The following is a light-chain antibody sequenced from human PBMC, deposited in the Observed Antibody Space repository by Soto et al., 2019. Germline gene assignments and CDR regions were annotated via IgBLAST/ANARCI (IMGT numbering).Light chain of an antibody. CDR3: SLYISSSTSVV. V-gene: IGLV2-14*01. CDR1: SSDVGSYNY. Sequence: QSALTQPASVSGSPGQSFTISCTGTSSDVGSYNYVSWYQQHPGKAPKLMIYDVSNRPSEVSDCFSGSKSCNTAYLTISGRQAEDEADYYCSLYISSSTSVVFGGGTKLTVL. J-gene: IGLJ2*01. CDR2: DVS.